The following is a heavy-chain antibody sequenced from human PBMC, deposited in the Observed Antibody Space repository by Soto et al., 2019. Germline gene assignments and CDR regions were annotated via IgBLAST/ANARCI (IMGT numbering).Heavy chain of an antibody. J-gene: IGHJ6*03. D-gene: IGHD3-3*01. CDR3: ARDSSVVYYDLWSGYYTTDYMDV. V-gene: IGHV6-1*01. Sequence: PSQTLSLTCAISGDSVSSNSAAWNWIRQSPSRGLEWLGRTYYRSKWYNDYAVSVKSRITINPDTSKNQFSLQLNSVTPEDTAVYYCARDSSVVYYDLWSGYYTTDYMDVWGQGTTVPVSS. CDR1: GDSVSSNSAA. CDR2: TYYRSKWYN.